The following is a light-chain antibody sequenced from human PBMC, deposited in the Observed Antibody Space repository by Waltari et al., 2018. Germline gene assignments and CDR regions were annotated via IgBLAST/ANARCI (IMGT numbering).Light chain of an antibody. Sequence: DIQMTQSPSSLSASVGARVTITCRASQSISNYLNWYQQKPGKAPKLLIYAASSLQSGVPSRFSGSGSGTDFTLTISSLQPEDFGTYYCQQSYSTPPTFGQGTKLEIK. CDR1: QSISNY. J-gene: IGKJ2*01. V-gene: IGKV1-39*01. CDR2: AAS. CDR3: QQSYSTPPT.